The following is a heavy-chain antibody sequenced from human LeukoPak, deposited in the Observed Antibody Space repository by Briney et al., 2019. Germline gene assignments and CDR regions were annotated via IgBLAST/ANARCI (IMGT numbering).Heavy chain of an antibody. V-gene: IGHV3-48*03. CDR3: ARGTPVSV. D-gene: IGHD1-14*01. J-gene: IGHJ4*02. Sequence: SGGSLRLSCAASGFTFSSYEMNWVRQAPGEGLQWVSYTSSSGSSIYYADSVKGRFTISRDNAKNSLYLQMNSLRAEDTAVYYCARGTPVSVWGQGTLVTVSS. CDR2: TSSSGSSI. CDR1: GFTFSSYE.